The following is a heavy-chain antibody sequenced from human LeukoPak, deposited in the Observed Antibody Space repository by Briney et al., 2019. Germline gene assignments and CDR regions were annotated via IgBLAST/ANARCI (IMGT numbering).Heavy chain of an antibody. CDR1: GFTFSNAW. D-gene: IGHD4-17*01. Sequence: GGSLRLSCAASGFTFSNAWMSWVRQAPGKGLEWVSVIYSGGSTYYADSVKGRFTISRDNSKNTLYLQMNSLRAEDTAVYYCARGASGDYVDWFDPWGQGTLVTVSS. CDR2: IYSGGST. V-gene: IGHV3-66*01. CDR3: ARGASGDYVDWFDP. J-gene: IGHJ5*02.